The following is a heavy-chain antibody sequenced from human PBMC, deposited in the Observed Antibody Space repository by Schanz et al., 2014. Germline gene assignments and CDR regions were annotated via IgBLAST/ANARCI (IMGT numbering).Heavy chain of an antibody. J-gene: IGHJ4*02. V-gene: IGHV3-7*02. CDR1: GITFSSHS. CDR2: IKHDGSVK. CDR3: VSQTDSPNY. D-gene: IGHD5-18*01. Sequence: EVHLVESGGGLVQPGGSLRLSCAASGITFSSHSFNWVRQAPGKGPEWVANIKHDGSVKDYVDSVEGRFTISRDNAKRSLFLQMNSLRVEDTAVYFCVSQTDSPNYWGQGTLVTVSS.